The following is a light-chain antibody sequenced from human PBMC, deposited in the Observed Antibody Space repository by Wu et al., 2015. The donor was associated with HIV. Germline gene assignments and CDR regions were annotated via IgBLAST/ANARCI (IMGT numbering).Light chain of an antibody. Sequence: DIQMTQSPSLLSASIGDKVTMTCRASQNITTYLNWYQHKQNESPRLLVYAVSKLHAGVHSRFSGSGSGIVFGLTINRLEPEDFAVYYCQQYGSSPPGATFGPGTKVDIK. V-gene: IGKV1-39*02. CDR2: AVS. CDR3: QQYGSSPPGAT. CDR1: QNITTY. J-gene: IGKJ3*01.